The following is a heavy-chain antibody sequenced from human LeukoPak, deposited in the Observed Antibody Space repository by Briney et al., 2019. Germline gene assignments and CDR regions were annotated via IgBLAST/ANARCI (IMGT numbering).Heavy chain of an antibody. V-gene: IGHV3-53*01. D-gene: IGHD3-22*01. CDR2: IYSGGST. CDR3: ARDYYDSSGYRHDAFDI. J-gene: IGHJ3*02. Sequence: PGGSLRLSCAASEFTVSSNYMSWGRQAPGKGREWGSVIYSGGSTYYAVYVKGRFTISRDNSKNTLYLQMNSLRAEDTAVYYCARDYYDSSGYRHDAFDIWGQGTMVTVSS. CDR1: EFTVSSNY.